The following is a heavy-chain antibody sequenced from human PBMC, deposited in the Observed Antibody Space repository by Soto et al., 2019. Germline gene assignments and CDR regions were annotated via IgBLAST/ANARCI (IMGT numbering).Heavy chain of an antibody. D-gene: IGHD6-13*01. CDR1: GGSISERY. V-gene: IGHV4-4*07. Sequence: SETLSLTCIVSGGSISERYWNWVRQPPGKGLEWIGLIFANGHTDYNPSLKSRVTMSVDASKNQFSLRLTSMTAADTAVYYCVASLAASGLNWLDPWGRGTLVTVSS. CDR3: VASLAASGLNWLDP. CDR2: IFANGHT. J-gene: IGHJ5*02.